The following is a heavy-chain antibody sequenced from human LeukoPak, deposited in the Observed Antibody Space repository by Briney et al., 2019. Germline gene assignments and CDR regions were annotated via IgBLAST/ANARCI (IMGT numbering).Heavy chain of an antibody. CDR2: TSYDGINK. J-gene: IGHJ4*02. D-gene: IGHD3-10*01. CDR3: ARGTGSGSYYFGY. V-gene: IGHV3-30*03. CDR1: GFIFINYG. Sequence: GRSLRLSCAASGFIFINYGMHWVRQAPGRGLEWVAITSYDGINKYYADSVKGRFTISRDNSKNTLHLQMNSLRAEDTAVYYCARGTGSGSYYFGYWGQGTLVTVSS.